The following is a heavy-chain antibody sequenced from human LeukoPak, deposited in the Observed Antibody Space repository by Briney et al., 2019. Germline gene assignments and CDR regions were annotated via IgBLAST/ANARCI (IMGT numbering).Heavy chain of an antibody. D-gene: IGHD6-13*01. J-gene: IGHJ4*02. CDR1: GYTFTSYA. CDR2: INAGNGNT. V-gene: IGHV1-3*01. CDR3: ARGDIAAAGTDLDY. Sequence: GASVKVSCKASGYTFTSYAMHWVRRAPGQRLEWMGWINAGNGNTKYSQKFQGRVTITRDTSASTAYMELSSLRSEDTTVYYCARGDIAAAGTDLDYWGQGTLVTVSS.